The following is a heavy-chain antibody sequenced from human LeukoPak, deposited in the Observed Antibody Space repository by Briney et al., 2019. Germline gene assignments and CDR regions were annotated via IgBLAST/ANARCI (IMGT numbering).Heavy chain of an antibody. J-gene: IGHJ5*02. Sequence: PGGSLRLSCADSGFTFRDYYMSWIRQAPGKGLEWVSYISSSGSTIYYADSVKGRFTISRDNAKNSLYLQMNSLRAEDTAVYYCATCPWDVDTAPGFDPWGQGTLVTVSS. CDR2: ISSSGSTI. V-gene: IGHV3-11*01. D-gene: IGHD5-18*01. CDR3: ATCPWDVDTAPGFDP. CDR1: GFTFRDYY.